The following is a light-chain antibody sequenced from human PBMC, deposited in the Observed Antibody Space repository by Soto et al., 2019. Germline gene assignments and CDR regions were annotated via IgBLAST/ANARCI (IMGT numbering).Light chain of an antibody. Sequence: EIVMTQSPATLSVSPGERATLSCRASQSVSSNLAWYQQKPGQAPRLLIYGASTRATGIPARFSGSGSGTESTLTISSLQSEDFAVYYCQQYNNWVTFGQGTKV. V-gene: IGKV3-15*01. J-gene: IGKJ1*01. CDR3: QQYNNWVT. CDR1: QSVSSN. CDR2: GAS.